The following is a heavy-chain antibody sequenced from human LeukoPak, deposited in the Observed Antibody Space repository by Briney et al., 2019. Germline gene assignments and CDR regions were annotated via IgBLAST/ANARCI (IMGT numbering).Heavy chain of an antibody. CDR2: ISSDRSNK. Sequence: QPGRSLRLSCAASGFTFSSYAMHWVRQAPGKGLEWVAVISSDRSNKYYADSVKGRFTISRDNSNNTLYLQMTSLKAEDTAVYYCAKDQGRIAAAWGQGTLVTVSS. CDR1: GFTFSSYA. J-gene: IGHJ5*02. CDR3: AKDQGRIAAA. D-gene: IGHD6-13*01. V-gene: IGHV3-30-3*01.